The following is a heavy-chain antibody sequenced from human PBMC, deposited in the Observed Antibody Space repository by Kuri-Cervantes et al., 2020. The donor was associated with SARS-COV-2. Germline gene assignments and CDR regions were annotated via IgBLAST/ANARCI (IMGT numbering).Heavy chain of an antibody. CDR3: TTDTPLSQHYDFWSGYHYGMDV. V-gene: IGHV3-15*07. Sequence: GESLKISCAASGFTFSNDWMNWVRQAPGKGLEWVGRIKSKTDGGTTDYAAPVKGRFTISRDDSKNTLYLQMNSLKTEDTAVYYCTTDTPLSQHYDFWSGYHYGMDVWGQGTTVTVSS. J-gene: IGHJ6*02. CDR2: IKSKTDGGTT. D-gene: IGHD3-3*01. CDR1: GFTFSNDW.